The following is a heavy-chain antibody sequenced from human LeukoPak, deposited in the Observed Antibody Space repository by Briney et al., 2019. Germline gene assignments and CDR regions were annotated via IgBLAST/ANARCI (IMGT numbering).Heavy chain of an antibody. Sequence: SETLSLTCTVSGGSISSGSYYWSWIRQPAGKGLEWIGSIYYSGSTYYNPSLKSRVTISVDTSKNQFSLKLSSVTAADTAVYYCARRRIVVVAATPGHNWFDPWGQGTLVTVSS. J-gene: IGHJ5*02. D-gene: IGHD2-15*01. CDR2: IYYSGST. V-gene: IGHV4-39*01. CDR3: ARRRIVVVAATPGHNWFDP. CDR1: GGSISSGSYY.